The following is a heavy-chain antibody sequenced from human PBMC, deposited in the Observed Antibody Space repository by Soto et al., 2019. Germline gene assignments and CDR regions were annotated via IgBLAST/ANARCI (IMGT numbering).Heavy chain of an antibody. V-gene: IGHV1-18*01. CDR2: ISAYNGNT. CDR3: AREGYCISTSCRHYDYYGMDV. Sequence: QVQLVQSGAEVKKPGASVKFSCKASGYTFTSYGISWVRQAPGQGLEWMGWISAYNGNTNYAQKLQGRVTMTTDTSTSTAYMELRSLRSDDTAVYYCAREGYCISTSCRHYDYYGMDVWGQGTTVTVS. CDR1: GYTFTSYG. J-gene: IGHJ6*02. D-gene: IGHD2-2*01.